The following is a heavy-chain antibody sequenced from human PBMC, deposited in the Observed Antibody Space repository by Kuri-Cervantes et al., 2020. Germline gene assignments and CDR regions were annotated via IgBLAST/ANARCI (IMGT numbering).Heavy chain of an antibody. CDR1: GFTFSSYG. V-gene: IGHV3-30*03. CDR2: ISYDGSNK. D-gene: IGHD3-9*01. CDR3: AREIIRYFDY. J-gene: IGHJ4*02. Sequence: LSLTCAASGFTFSSYGMHWVRQAPGKGLEWVAVISYDGSNKYYADSVKGRFTISRDNSKNTLYLQMNSLRAEDTAVYYCAREIIRYFDYWGQGTLVTVSS.